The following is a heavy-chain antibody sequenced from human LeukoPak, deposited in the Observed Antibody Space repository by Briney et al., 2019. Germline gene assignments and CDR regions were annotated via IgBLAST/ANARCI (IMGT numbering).Heavy chain of an antibody. CDR3: ARGGSGWSSFKFVSHYYYMDV. V-gene: IGHV4-59*01. CDR1: GDSISSYY. J-gene: IGHJ6*03. CDR2: IYYTGIT. D-gene: IGHD6-19*01. Sequence: SETLSLTCTVSGDSISSYYWSWIRQPPGKGLEWIGYIYYTGITSYNPSLKSRVTISVDTSKNQFSLTLSSVTAEDTAVYYCARGGSGWSSFKFVSHYYYMDVWGKGTTVTISS.